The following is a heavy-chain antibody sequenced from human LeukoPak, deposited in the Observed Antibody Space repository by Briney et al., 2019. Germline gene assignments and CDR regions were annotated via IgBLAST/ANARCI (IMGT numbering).Heavy chain of an antibody. CDR3: ARDPGDLPAFDY. V-gene: IGHV3-30*03. J-gene: IGHJ4*02. D-gene: IGHD7-27*01. CDR2: ISYDGSNK. Sequence: GGSLRLSCAASGFTINNYGMHWVRQAPGKGLEWVALISYDGSNKYYADSVKGRFTISRDNSKNTLYLQMNSLKTEDTAVYYFARDPGDLPAFDYWGQGTLVTVSS. CDR1: GFTINNYG.